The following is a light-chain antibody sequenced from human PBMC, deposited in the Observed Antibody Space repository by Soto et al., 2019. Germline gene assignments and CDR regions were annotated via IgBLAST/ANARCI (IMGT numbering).Light chain of an antibody. J-gene: IGKJ1*01. CDR3: QQSYSTPQT. Sequence: ITKSAAPLVAKVGNRVTITCLASQSISSYLNWYQQKPVKAPKLLIYAASSLQSGVPSRFSGSGSGTDFTLTISSRQPEDFATYYCQQSYSTPQTFAQGTKVDI. CDR2: AAS. CDR1: QSISSY. V-gene: IGKV1-39*01.